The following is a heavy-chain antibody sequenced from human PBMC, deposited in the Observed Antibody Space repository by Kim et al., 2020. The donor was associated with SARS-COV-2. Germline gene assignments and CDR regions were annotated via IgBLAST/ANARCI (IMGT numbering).Heavy chain of an antibody. J-gene: IGHJ6*02. CDR2: IYPGDSDT. Sequence: GESLKISCKGSGYSFTSYWIGWVRQMPGKGLEWMGIIYPGDSDTRYSPSFQGQVTISADKSISTAYLQWSSLKASDTAMYYCARQVVGQQLPQRDDYYYYYGMDVWGQGTTVTVSS. V-gene: IGHV5-51*01. CDR3: ARQVVGQQLPQRDDYYYYYGMDV. CDR1: GYSFTSYW. D-gene: IGHD6-13*01.